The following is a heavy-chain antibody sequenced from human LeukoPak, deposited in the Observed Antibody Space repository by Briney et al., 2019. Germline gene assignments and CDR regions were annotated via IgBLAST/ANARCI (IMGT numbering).Heavy chain of an antibody. J-gene: IGHJ4*02. V-gene: IGHV3-30*18. CDR3: AKDSSSGHSGSYLFDY. D-gene: IGHD1-26*01. CDR1: GFTFSSYG. CDR2: ISYDGSNK. Sequence: GGSLRLSCAASGFTFSSYGMHWVRQAPGKGLEWVAVISYDGSNKYYADSVKGRFTISRDNSKNTLYLQMNSLRAEDTAVYYCAKDSSSGHSGSYLFDYWGQGTLVTVSS.